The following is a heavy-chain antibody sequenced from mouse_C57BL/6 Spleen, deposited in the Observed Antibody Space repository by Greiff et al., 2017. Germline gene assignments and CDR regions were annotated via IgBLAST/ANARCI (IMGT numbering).Heavy chain of an antibody. V-gene: IGHV1-59*01. D-gene: IGHD1-1*01. CDR1: GYTFTSYW. Sequence: QVQLQQPGAELVRPGTSVKLSCKASGYTFTSYWLHWVKQRPGQGLEWIGVLDPSVSYTHYNQRFKGKATLTVDTSSSTCYMQLSSLTSEDSAVYYWAREDYYGSFACGGQGTLVTVAA. CDR2: LDPSVSYT. J-gene: IGHJ3*01. CDR3: AREDYYGSFAC.